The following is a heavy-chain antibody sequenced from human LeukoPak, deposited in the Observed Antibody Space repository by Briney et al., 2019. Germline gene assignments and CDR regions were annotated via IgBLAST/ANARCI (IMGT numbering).Heavy chain of an antibody. CDR3: AKGYCSSTSCFSRADY. Sequence: QPGGSLRLSCAASGFTFSSYAMSWVRQAPGKGLEWVSAISGSGGSTYYADSVKGRFTISRDNSKNTLYLQMNSLRAEDTAVYYCAKGYCSSTSCFSRADYWGQGTLVTVSS. CDR2: ISGSGGST. CDR1: GFTFSSYA. V-gene: IGHV3-23*01. J-gene: IGHJ4*02. D-gene: IGHD2-2*01.